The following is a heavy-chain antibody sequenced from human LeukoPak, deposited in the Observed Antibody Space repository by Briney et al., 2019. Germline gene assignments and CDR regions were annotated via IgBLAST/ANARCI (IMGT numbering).Heavy chain of an antibody. V-gene: IGHV4-59*08. CDR3: ARGRDGYPTPFDY. Sequence: PSETLSLTRTVPGGSISSYYWSWIRQPPGKGLEWIGYIYYSGSTNYNPSLKSRVTISVDTSKNQFSLKLSSVTAADTAVYYCARGRDGYPTPFDYWGQGTLVTVSS. D-gene: IGHD5-24*01. J-gene: IGHJ4*02. CDR1: GGSISSYY. CDR2: IYYSGST.